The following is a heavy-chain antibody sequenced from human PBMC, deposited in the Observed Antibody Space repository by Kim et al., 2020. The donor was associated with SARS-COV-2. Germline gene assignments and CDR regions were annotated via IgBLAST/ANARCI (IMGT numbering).Heavy chain of an antibody. V-gene: IGHV3-21*01. CDR2: ISSRSSYI. D-gene: IGHD3-22*01. Sequence: GGSLRLSCAASGFTFSSYSMNWVRQAPGKGREWVSSISSRSSYIYYADSVKGRFTISRDNAKNALYLQMNSRRAEDTAVYYCAVTYDSSNYYYYGMDVWGQGTTVTVSS. J-gene: IGHJ6*02. CDR3: AVTYDSSNYYYYGMDV. CDR1: GFTFSSYS.